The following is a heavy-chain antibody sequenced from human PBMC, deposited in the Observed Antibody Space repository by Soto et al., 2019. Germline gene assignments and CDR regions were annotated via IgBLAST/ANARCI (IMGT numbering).Heavy chain of an antibody. CDR3: LIYCRSSTCRGFDP. D-gene: IGHD2-2*01. CDR1: GFTFSSYA. V-gene: IGHV3-23*01. J-gene: IGHJ5*02. CDR2: VSDSGSST. Sequence: PGGSLRLSCAASGFTFSSYAMTWVRQAPGKGLGWVSSVSDSGSSTYYADSVKGRFTISRDNSKNTLYLQMNSLRVEDTTVYYCLIYCRSSTCRGFDPWGQGTLVTVS.